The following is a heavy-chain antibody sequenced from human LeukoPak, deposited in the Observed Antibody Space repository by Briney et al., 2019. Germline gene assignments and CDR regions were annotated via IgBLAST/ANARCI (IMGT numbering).Heavy chain of an antibody. CDR3: ARDGSGVWFDY. CDR2: INAYNGDT. Sequence: ASVKVSCKASNYTFTSYGISWVRQAPGQGLEWMAWINAYNGDTNYAQKLQGRVTLTTETSTSTAYMELRSLRSDDPAVYYCARDGSGVWFDYWGQGTLVTVSS. CDR1: NYTFTSYG. D-gene: IGHD3-10*01. J-gene: IGHJ4*02. V-gene: IGHV1-18*01.